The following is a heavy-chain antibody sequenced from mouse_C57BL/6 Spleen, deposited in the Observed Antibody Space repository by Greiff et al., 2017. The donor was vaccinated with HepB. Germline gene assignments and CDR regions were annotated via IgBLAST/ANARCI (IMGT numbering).Heavy chain of an antibody. V-gene: IGHV1-9*01. J-gene: IGHJ2*01. CDR2: ILPGSGST. CDR1: GYTFTGYW. D-gene: IGHD1-1*01. CDR3: ARYHTSRTTVVVPRSYFDY. Sequence: QVQLQQSGAELMKPGASVKLSCKATGYTFTGYWIEWVKQRPGHGLEWIGEILPGSGSTNYNEKFKGKATFTADTSSNTAYMQLSSLTTEDSAIYYCARYHTSRTTVVVPRSYFDYWGQGTTLTVSS.